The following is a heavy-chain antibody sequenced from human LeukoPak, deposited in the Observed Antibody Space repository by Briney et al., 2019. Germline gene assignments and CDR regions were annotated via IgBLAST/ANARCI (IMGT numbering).Heavy chain of an antibody. D-gene: IGHD6-6*01. V-gene: IGHV4-4*07. Sequence: SETLSLTCTVPGGSISSYFWSSIPQPAGKGLEWIGRIYASGSTNYNPSLKSRVTMSVDTSKNQFSLKLTSVTAADTAVYYCAREYSSSSGKNAFDIWGQGTMVTVSS. CDR3: AREYSSSSGKNAFDI. CDR2: IYASGST. J-gene: IGHJ3*02. CDR1: GGSISSYF.